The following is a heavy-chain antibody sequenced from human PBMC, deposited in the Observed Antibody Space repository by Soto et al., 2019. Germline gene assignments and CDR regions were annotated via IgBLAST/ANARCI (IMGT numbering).Heavy chain of an antibody. CDR3: ASVHRYYDYPEI. J-gene: IGHJ6*01. V-gene: IGHV4-30-4*08. Sequence: CIRQPPGRGLEWIGYIHYSESTYYNPSLKSRVQILVETFKNRFSLEVSSVTAADTAVYYCASVHRYYDYPEIWGQGTTVTVSS. CDR2: IHYSEST. D-gene: IGHD3-22*01.